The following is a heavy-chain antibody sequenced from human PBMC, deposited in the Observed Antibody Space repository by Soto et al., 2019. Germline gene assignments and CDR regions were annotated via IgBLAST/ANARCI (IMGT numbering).Heavy chain of an antibody. CDR2: ISYDGSNK. J-gene: IGHJ4*02. V-gene: IGHV3-30-3*01. CDR3: ARDLYPLRFLEWLSDYFDY. D-gene: IGHD3-3*01. Sequence: GGSLRLSCAASGFTFSSYAMHWVRQAPGKGLEWVAVISYDGSNKYYADSVKGRFTISRDNSKNTLYLQMNSLRAEDTAVYYWARDLYPLRFLEWLSDYFDYWGQGTLVTVSS. CDR1: GFTFSSYA.